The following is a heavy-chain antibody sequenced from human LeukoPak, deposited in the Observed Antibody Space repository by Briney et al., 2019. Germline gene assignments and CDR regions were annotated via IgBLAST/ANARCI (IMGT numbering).Heavy chain of an antibody. V-gene: IGHV4-34*01. CDR3: VGGHNHIWGMSDF. Sequence: KPSETLSLTCAVSGASFSAYYWSWMRQSPGKGLEWIGEISHSGDTIYNPSLKSRVTISVDTSKGQFSLNLNSMTAADTAVYYCVGGHNHIWGMSDFWGQGTQVTVSS. D-gene: IGHD3-16*01. CDR2: ISHSGDT. J-gene: IGHJ4*02. CDR1: GASFSAYY.